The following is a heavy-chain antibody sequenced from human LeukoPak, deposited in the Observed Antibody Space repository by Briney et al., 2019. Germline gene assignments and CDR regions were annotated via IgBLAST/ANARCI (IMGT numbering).Heavy chain of an antibody. CDR1: GGSFSGYY. CDR3: ARGGHIGVDTAMVSFDY. Sequence: SETLSLTCAVYGGSFSGYYWSWIRQPPGKGLEWIGEINHSGSTNYNPPLKSRVTISVDTSKNQFSLKLSSVTAADTAVYYCARGGHIGVDTAMVSFDYWGQGTLVTVSS. D-gene: IGHD5-18*01. V-gene: IGHV4-34*01. J-gene: IGHJ4*02. CDR2: INHSGST.